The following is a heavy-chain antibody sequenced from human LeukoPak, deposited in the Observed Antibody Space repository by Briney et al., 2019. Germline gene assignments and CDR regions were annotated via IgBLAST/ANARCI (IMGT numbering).Heavy chain of an antibody. CDR2: ISYDGSNK. J-gene: IGHJ6*04. CDR3: AKAHCSSTSCYPQYYYYYGMDV. V-gene: IGHV3-30*18. CDR1: GFTFSSYG. D-gene: IGHD2-2*01. Sequence: GGSLRPSCAASGFTFSSYGMHWVRQAPGKGLEWVAVISYDGSNKYYADSVKGRFTISRDNSKNTLYLQMNSLRAEDTAVYYCAKAHCSSTSCYPQYYYYYGMDVWGKGTTVTVSS.